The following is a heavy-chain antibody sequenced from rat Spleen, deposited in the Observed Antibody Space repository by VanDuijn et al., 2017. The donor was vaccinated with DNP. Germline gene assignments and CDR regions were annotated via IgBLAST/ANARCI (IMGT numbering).Heavy chain of an antibody. CDR1: GFTFNNYW. V-gene: IGHV5-31*01. CDR2: ITRSGGSP. Sequence: EVQLVESGGGLVQPGRSLTLSCFASGFTFNNYWMAWIRQVPGKGLEWVASITRSGGSPFYPDSVKGRFTISRDNAKSILYLQMDSLRSEDTATYFCATHDWQGWGQGVMVTVSS. CDR3: ATHDWQG. J-gene: IGHJ2*01. D-gene: IGHD1-7*01.